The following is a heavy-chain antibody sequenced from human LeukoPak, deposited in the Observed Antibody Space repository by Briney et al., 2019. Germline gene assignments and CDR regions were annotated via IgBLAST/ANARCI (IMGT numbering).Heavy chain of an antibody. Sequence: GRSLRLSCAASGFTFSSYAMHWVRQAPGKGLEWVAVISYDGSNKYYADSVKGRFTISRDNSKNTLYLQMNSLRAEDMAVYYCARASGSYLSYNWFDPWGQGTLVAVSS. D-gene: IGHD1-26*01. CDR1: GFTFSSYA. V-gene: IGHV3-30-3*01. CDR3: ARASGSYLSYNWFDP. J-gene: IGHJ5*02. CDR2: ISYDGSNK.